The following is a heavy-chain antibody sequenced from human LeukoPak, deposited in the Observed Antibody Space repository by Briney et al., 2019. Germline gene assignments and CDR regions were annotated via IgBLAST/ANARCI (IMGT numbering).Heavy chain of an antibody. Sequence: SGGSLRLSCAASGFTLSSYWMHWVRQAPGKGLVWVSRINSDGRTTIYADSVKSRFTISRDNAKNTLYLQMNSLRAEDTAVYYCAREGYTGSYPDYWGQGTLVTVSS. CDR1: GFTLSSYW. D-gene: IGHD1-26*01. CDR3: AREGYTGSYPDY. J-gene: IGHJ4*02. V-gene: IGHV3-74*01. CDR2: INSDGRTT.